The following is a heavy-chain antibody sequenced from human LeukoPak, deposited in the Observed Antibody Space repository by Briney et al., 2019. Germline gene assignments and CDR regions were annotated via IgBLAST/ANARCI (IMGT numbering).Heavy chain of an antibody. CDR2: ISGSGGST. CDR3: ARAPSIAGSYFDY. D-gene: IGHD6-6*01. Sequence: PGGSLRLSCAASGFTFSSYAMSWVRQAPGKGLEWVSAISGSGGSTYYADSVKGRFTISRDNSKNTLYLQMNSLRAEDTAVYYCARAPSIAGSYFDYWGQGTLVTVSS. J-gene: IGHJ4*02. CDR1: GFTFSSYA. V-gene: IGHV3-23*01.